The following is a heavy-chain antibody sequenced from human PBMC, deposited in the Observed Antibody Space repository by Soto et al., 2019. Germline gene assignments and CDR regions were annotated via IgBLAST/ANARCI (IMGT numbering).Heavy chain of an antibody. CDR1: GGTFSSYA. D-gene: IGHD6-19*01. CDR3: ARDPGLAVAGYWFDP. V-gene: IGHV1-69*13. CDR2: IIPIFGTA. J-gene: IGHJ5*02. Sequence: GASVKVSCKASGGTFSSYAISWVRQAPGQGLEWMGGIIPIFGTANYAQKFQGRVTITVDESTSTAYMELSSLRSEDTAVYYCARDPGLAVAGYWFDPWGQGTLVTVSS.